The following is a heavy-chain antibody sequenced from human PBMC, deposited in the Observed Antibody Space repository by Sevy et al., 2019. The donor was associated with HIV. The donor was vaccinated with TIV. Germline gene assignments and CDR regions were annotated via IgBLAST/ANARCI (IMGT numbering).Heavy chain of an antibody. CDR2: ISSSGGTI. J-gene: IGHJ4*02. V-gene: IGHV3-11*04. D-gene: IGHD1-1*01. CDR1: RFSFSDFF. Sequence: GGSLRLSCAVSRFSFSDFFMSWIRQAPGKGLEWISSISSSGGTIYYADSVKGRFTISRDNTKNSLFLQMNSLRAEDTAVYYCARDPLEMDYFDYWGLGTLVIVSS. CDR3: ARDPLEMDYFDY.